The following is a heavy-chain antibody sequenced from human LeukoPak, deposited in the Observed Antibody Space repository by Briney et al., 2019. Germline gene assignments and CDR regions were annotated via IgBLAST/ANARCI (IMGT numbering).Heavy chain of an antibody. CDR1: GGSISSSSYY. CDR2: IYYSGST. D-gene: IGHD2-2*01. Sequence: SETLSLTCTVSGGSISSSSYYWGWIRQPPGKGLEWIGSIYYSGSTYYNPSLKSRVTISVDTSKNQFSLKLSSVTAADTAVYYCAREGLACSSTSCFYYFDYWGQGTLVTVSS. J-gene: IGHJ4*02. CDR3: AREGLACSSTSCFYYFDY. V-gene: IGHV4-39*02.